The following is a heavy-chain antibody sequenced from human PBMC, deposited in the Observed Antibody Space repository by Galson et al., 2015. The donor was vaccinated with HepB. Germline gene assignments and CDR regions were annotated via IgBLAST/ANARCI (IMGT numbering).Heavy chain of an antibody. D-gene: IGHD6-13*01. CDR1: GYSFTSYW. Sequence: QSGAEVKKPGESLKISCKGSGYSFTSYWIAWVRQMPGKGLEWMGIIYPGDSDTRYSPSFQGRVTISADKSISTAYLQWSSLTASDTAMYYCARRGIAYSSSWYEGVGLFDYWGQGTLVTVSS. J-gene: IGHJ4*02. V-gene: IGHV5-51*03. CDR3: ARRGIAYSSSWYEGVGLFDY. CDR2: IYPGDSDT.